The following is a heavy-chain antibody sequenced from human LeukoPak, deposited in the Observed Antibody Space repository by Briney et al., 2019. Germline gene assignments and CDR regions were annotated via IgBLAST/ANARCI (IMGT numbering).Heavy chain of an antibody. D-gene: IGHD1-1*01. CDR2: FFYSGST. V-gene: IGHV4-31*03. J-gene: IGHJ4*02. CDR1: GASISSGGYF. CDR3: ARAPGSAYNAYYFDY. Sequence: SETLSLTCTVSGASISSGGYFWGWIRQHPWKGLEWMGYFFYSGSTYYNPSLKSRVTISVDTSKNQISLKLSSVTAAGTAVYYCARAPGSAYNAYYFDYWGQGTLVTVSS.